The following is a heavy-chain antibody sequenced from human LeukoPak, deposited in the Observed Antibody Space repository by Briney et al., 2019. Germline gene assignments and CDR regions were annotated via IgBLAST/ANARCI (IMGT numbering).Heavy chain of an antibody. Sequence: GGSLRLSCAAPGFTFSSYAMSWVRQAPGKGLEWVAFIRFDGSSEYYADSVKGRFTISRDNSKNTLYLQMNSLGAEDTAVYYCAKDAGGTYSQTIDYWGQGTLVTVSS. J-gene: IGHJ4*02. D-gene: IGHD1-26*01. CDR3: AKDAGGTYSQTIDY. V-gene: IGHV3-30*02. CDR2: IRFDGSSE. CDR1: GFTFSSYA.